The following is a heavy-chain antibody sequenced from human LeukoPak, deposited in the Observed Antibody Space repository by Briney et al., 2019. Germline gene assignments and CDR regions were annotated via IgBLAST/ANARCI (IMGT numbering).Heavy chain of an antibody. CDR1: GFTFSSYW. D-gene: IGHD6-19*01. V-gene: IGHV3-74*01. J-gene: IGHJ1*01. CDR2: INSDVSST. CDR3: ARVGPSGIAVAGTQYFQH. Sequence: PGGSLRLSCEASGFTFSSYWMHWVRQAPGKGLVWVSRINSDVSSTSYADSVKGRFTISRDNAKNTLYLQMNSLRAEDTAVYYCARVGPSGIAVAGTQYFQHWGQGTLVTVSS.